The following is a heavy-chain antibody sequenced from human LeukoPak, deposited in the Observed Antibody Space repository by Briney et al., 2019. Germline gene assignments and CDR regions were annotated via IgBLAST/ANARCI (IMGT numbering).Heavy chain of an antibody. Sequence: GGSLRLSCAASGFTFSSYAMSWVRQAPGKGLEGVSAISGSGGSTYYADSVKGRFTISRDNSKNTLYLYLYTLRPKNTSVYYCGKNLRITLGEVFVILGGDCWGQGTLVTVSS. J-gene: IGHJ4*02. V-gene: IGHV3-23*01. CDR2: ISGSGGST. D-gene: IGHD3-16*02. CDR3: GKNLRITLGEVFVILGGDC. CDR1: GFTFSSYA.